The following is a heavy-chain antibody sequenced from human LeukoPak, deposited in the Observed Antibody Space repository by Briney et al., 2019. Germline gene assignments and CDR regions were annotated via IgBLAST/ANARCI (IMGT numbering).Heavy chain of an antibody. CDR3: ARHESPYSPYFDY. CDR2: IYYSGCT. D-gene: IGHD5-12*01. CDR1: GGCISTYY. Sequence: SETLSLTCTLSGGCISTYYWSWIRQPPGKGLEWIGSIYYSGCTYYNPSLKSRVTISVDTSKNQFSLKLSSVTAADTAVYYCARHESPYSPYFDYWGQGTLVTVSS. J-gene: IGHJ4*02. V-gene: IGHV4-39*01.